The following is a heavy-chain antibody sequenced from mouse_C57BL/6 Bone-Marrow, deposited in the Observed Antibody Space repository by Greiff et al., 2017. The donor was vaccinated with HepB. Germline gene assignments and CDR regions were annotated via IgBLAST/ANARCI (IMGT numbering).Heavy chain of an antibody. V-gene: IGHV1-56*01. CDR3: ASPIYYGNYDYFDY. D-gene: IGHD2-1*01. CDR2: IFPGSGST. J-gene: IGHJ2*01. Sequence: VQLQQSGPELVRPGASVKISCKAPGYTFTSHWMPWVRQRPGQGLEWIGEIFPGSGSTYYNEQFKGKATLTVDTSSRTAYMQLSSLTSEDSAVYFCASPIYYGNYDYFDYWGQGTTLTVSS. CDR1: GYTFTSHW.